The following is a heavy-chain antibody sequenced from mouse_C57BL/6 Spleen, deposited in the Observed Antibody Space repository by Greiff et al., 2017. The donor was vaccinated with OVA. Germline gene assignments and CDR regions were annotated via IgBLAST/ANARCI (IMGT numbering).Heavy chain of an antibody. CDR1: GFTFSDYG. Sequence: EVKVEESGGGLVKPGGSLKLSCAASGFTFSDYGMHWVRQAPEKGLEWVAYISSGSSTIYYADTVKGRFTISRDNAKNTLFLQMTSLRSEDTAMYYCARKGTTVVATDWYFDVWGTGTSVTVSS. V-gene: IGHV5-17*01. D-gene: IGHD1-1*01. CDR2: ISSGSSTI. J-gene: IGHJ1*03. CDR3: ARKGTTVVATDWYFDV.